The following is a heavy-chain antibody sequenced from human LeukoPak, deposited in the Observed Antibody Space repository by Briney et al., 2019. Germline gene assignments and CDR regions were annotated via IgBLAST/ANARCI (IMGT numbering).Heavy chain of an antibody. CDR2: ISHDAKST. V-gene: IGHV3-30*03. CDR3: AGGHYGSGGYCLDY. CDR1: GFTFSSYG. J-gene: IGHJ4*02. Sequence: PGGSLRLSCAASGFTFSSYGMHWVRQVPGKGLEWVTVISHDAKSTYHVDSVKGRFTISRDNSKNTLYLQMNSLRAEDTAVYYCAGGHYGSGGYCLDYWGQGSLVTVSS. D-gene: IGHD3-22*01.